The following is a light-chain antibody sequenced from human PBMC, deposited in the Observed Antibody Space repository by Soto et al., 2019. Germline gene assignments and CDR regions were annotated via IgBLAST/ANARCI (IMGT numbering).Light chain of an antibody. V-gene: IGLV1-44*01. CDR2: SNN. Sequence: QSVLTQPPSASGTPGQRVTISCSGSSSNIGSTSVYWYQQLPGTAPKLLIYSNNRRPSGVPDRLSGSKSGNSASLAISGLQSEDEADYYCEAWDNSLSGWVFGGGTKLTVL. CDR1: SSNIGSTS. J-gene: IGLJ3*02. CDR3: EAWDNSLSGWV.